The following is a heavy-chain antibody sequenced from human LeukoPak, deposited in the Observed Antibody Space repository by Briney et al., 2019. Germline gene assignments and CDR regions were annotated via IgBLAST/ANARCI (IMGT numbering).Heavy chain of an antibody. CDR2: FSAYNGNT. D-gene: IGHD4-23*01. CDR3: ARGGRYGGNTGLDY. V-gene: IGHV1-18*01. Sequence: ASVKVSCKASGYSFSSYAINWMRQAPGQGLEWMGWFSAYNGNTYYAQKLQGRVTMATDTSTSTVYMELRSLRSDDTAVYYCARGGRYGGNTGLDYWGQGTLVTVSS. J-gene: IGHJ4*02. CDR1: GYSFSSYA.